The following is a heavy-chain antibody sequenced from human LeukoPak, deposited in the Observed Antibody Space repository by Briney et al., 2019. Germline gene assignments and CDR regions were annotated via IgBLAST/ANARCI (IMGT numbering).Heavy chain of an antibody. CDR2: INPNSSKT. CDR3: ARRPYSSSSGSDY. CDR1: GYTFTSYD. V-gene: IGHV1-8*01. J-gene: IGHJ4*02. Sequence: ASLKVSCTASGYTFTSYDINWVRQATGQGLEWMGWINPNSSKTGYAQTIQGRVTMTRNTSISTAYMELSSLRSEDTAVYYCARRPYSSSSGSDYWGQGTLVTVSS. D-gene: IGHD6-6*01.